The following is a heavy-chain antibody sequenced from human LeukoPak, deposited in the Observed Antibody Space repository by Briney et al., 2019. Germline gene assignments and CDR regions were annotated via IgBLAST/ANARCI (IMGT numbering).Heavy chain of an antibody. J-gene: IGHJ6*02. CDR3: AKGGGSYYSTYYYGMDV. CDR2: IYSGGST. V-gene: IGHV3-53*05. D-gene: IGHD1-26*01. CDR1: GFTVSSNY. Sequence: PGGSLRLSCAASGFTVSSNYMSWVRQAPGKGLEWVSVIYSGGSTYYADSVKGRFTISRDNSKNTLYLQMNSLRAEDTAVYYCAKGGGSYYSTYYYGMDVWGQGTTVTVSS.